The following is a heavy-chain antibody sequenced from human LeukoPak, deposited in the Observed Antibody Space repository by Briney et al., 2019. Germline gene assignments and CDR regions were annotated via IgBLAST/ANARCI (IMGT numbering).Heavy chain of an antibody. CDR1: GYTLTELS. CDR3: ATDPIVGATHGDY. Sequence: GASVKVSCKVSGYTLTELSMHWVRQAPGKGLEWMGGLDPEDGETIYAQKFQGRVTMIEDTSTDTAYMELSSLRSEDTAVYYCATDPIVGATHGDYWGQGTLVTVSS. J-gene: IGHJ4*02. D-gene: IGHD1-26*01. V-gene: IGHV1-24*01. CDR2: LDPEDGET.